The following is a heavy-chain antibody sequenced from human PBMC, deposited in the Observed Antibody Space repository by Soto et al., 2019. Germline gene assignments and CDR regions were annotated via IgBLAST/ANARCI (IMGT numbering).Heavy chain of an antibody. V-gene: IGHV3-30*18. D-gene: IGHD1-26*01. CDR1: GFTFSSYG. CDR3: AKDRAHSGSYFHDY. CDR2: ISYDGSNK. Sequence: QVQLVESGGGVVQPGRSLRLSCAASGFTFSSYGMHWVRQAPGKGLEWVAVISYDGSNKYYADSVKGRFTISRDNSKNTLYLQMNSLRAEDTAVYYCAKDRAHSGSYFHDYWGQGTLVTVSS. J-gene: IGHJ4*02.